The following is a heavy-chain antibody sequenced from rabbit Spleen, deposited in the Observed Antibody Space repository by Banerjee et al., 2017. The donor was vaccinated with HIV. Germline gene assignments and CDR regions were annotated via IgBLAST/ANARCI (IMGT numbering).Heavy chain of an antibody. CDR1: GVSFSGDSY. Sequence: QSLEESGGGLVQPEGSLTLTCIASGVSFSGDSYMCWVRQAPGKGLEWIACIDAGSSGYTYFASWAKGRFTISKTSSTTVTLQMTSLTAADTAAYFCARDGAGGSYFALWGQGTLVTVS. CDR3: ARDGAGGSYFAL. D-gene: IGHD8-1*01. J-gene: IGHJ4*01. CDR2: IDAGSSGYT. V-gene: IGHV1S40*01.